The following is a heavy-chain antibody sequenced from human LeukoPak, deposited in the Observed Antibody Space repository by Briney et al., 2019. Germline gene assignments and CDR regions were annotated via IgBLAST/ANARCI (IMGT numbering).Heavy chain of an antibody. J-gene: IGHJ6*02. D-gene: IGHD4-17*01. Sequence: ASVKVSCKASGYTFTNYDINWVRQATGQGLEWMGWINAGNGNTKYSQKFQGRVTITRDTSASTAYMELSSLRSEDTAVYYCARTSPPDYGDFYYYGMDVWGQGTTVTVSS. CDR2: INAGNGNT. CDR3: ARTSPPDYGDFYYYGMDV. CDR1: GYTFTNYD. V-gene: IGHV1-3*01.